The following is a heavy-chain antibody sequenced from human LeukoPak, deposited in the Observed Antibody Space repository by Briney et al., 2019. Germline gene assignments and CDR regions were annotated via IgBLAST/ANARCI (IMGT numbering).Heavy chain of an antibody. CDR2: IIPIFGTA. D-gene: IGHD2-21*02. J-gene: IGHJ4*02. CDR3: ARGMSEAAYCGGDCYRSIAY. CDR1: GGTFSSYA. V-gene: IGHV1-69*05. Sequence: AVKVSCKASGGTFSSYASSWVRQAPGQGREWMGGIIPIFGTANYAQKFQGRVTITTDESTSTAYMELSSLRSEDTAVYYCARGMSEAAYCGGDCYRSIAYSGQGTLVTVSS.